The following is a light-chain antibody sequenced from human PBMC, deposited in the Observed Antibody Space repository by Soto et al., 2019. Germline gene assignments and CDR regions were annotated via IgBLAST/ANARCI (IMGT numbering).Light chain of an antibody. CDR1: QSISSW. CDR3: QQSHSIPLT. V-gene: IGKV1-39*01. CDR2: DAS. Sequence: DINMTHSPSTVAAAVGDSRTRTCRASQSISSWLAWYQQKPGKAPKLLIYDASSLQSGVPSRFSGSGSGTDFTLTIRSLQPEDFATYYCQQSHSIPLTFGQGTKVDIK. J-gene: IGKJ1*01.